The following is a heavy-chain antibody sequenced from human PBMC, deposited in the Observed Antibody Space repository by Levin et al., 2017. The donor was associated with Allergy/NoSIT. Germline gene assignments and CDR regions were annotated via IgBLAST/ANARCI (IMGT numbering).Heavy chain of an antibody. CDR3: ARLGYSSGWRGFDI. Sequence: SQTLSLTCAISGDSVSSYNAAWNWIRQSPSRGLEWLGRTYYRSKYYNDYAVSVKSRITINPDTSKNQFSLHLNSVTPEDTAVYYCARLGYSSGWRGFDIWGQGTMVTVSS. V-gene: IGHV6-1*01. J-gene: IGHJ3*02. CDR2: TYYRSKYYN. D-gene: IGHD2-15*01. CDR1: GDSVSSYNAA.